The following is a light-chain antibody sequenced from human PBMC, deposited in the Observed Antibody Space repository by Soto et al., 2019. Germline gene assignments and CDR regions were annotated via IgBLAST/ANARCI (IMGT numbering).Light chain of an antibody. V-gene: IGLV2-14*01. CDR2: EVS. CDR1: SGDVDAFDY. Sequence: QSVLTQPASVSGSPGQSITISCTGTSGDVDAFDYVSWYQQHPGKAPKLMIFEVSDRPSGVSDRFSGSKSGSTASLTISGLQAEDEADYFCTSFTSSGTQVFGTGTKVTVL. J-gene: IGLJ1*01. CDR3: TSFTSSGTQV.